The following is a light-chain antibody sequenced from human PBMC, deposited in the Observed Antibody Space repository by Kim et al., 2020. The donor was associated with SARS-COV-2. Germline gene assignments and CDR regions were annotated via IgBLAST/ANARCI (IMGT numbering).Light chain of an antibody. Sequence: SASVGDRVTVTCQASQDIATYLNWYQQKPGKAPKLLIYDASILERGVPSRFSGSGSGTHFTFTITGLQPEDIATYYCLQFDDLVTFGGGTKVDIK. V-gene: IGKV1-33*01. J-gene: IGKJ4*01. CDR2: DAS. CDR3: LQFDDLVT. CDR1: QDIATY.